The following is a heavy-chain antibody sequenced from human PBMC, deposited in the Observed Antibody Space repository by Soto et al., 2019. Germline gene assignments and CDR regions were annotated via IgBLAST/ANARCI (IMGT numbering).Heavy chain of an antibody. CDR1: GFTFDDYA. CDR2: ISWNSGSI. CDR3: AKEGSTVTSYFDY. J-gene: IGHJ4*02. D-gene: IGHD4-17*01. Sequence: GGSLRLSCAASGFTFDDYAMHWVRQAPGKGLEWVSGISWNSGSIGYADSVKGRFTISRDNAKNSLYLQMNSLRAEDTALYYCAKEGSTVTSYFDYWGQGTLVTVSS. V-gene: IGHV3-9*01.